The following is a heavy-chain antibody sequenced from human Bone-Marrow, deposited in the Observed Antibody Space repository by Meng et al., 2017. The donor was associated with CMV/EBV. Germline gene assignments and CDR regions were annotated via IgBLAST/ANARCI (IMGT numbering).Heavy chain of an antibody. CDR2: IYYSGCT. J-gene: IGHJ4*02. CDR1: GCSISSSSYY. V-gene: IGHV4-39*07. D-gene: IGHD6-6*01. CDR3: ARVLRIAARSGAFDY. Sequence: SEPLSSTCTVSGCSISSSSYYWGWIRQPPGKGLEWIGSIYYSGCTYYNPSLKSRVTISVDTSKNQFSLKLSSVTAADTAVYYCARVLRIAARSGAFDYWGQGTLVTVSS.